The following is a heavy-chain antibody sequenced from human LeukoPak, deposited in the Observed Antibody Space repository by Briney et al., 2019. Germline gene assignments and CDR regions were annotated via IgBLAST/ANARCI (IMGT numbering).Heavy chain of an antibody. J-gene: IGHJ4*02. D-gene: IGHD6-13*01. V-gene: IGHV4-59*01. CDR2: MYYRGNT. CDR1: GGSISSYY. Sequence: SETLSLTCTVSGGSISSYYWSWIRQPPGKGLEWSGYMYYRGNTNYNPSLKSRVTISIDTPNNPFSLELSSVTAADTAVYYCATGVHGIAAAGDYCFDYWGQGTLVTVSS. CDR3: ATGVHGIAAAGDYCFDY.